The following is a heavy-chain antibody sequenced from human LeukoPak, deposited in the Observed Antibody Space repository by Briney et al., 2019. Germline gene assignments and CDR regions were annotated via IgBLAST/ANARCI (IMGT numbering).Heavy chain of an antibody. CDR3: AKQWVDC. CDR2: ISESGDKT. D-gene: IGHD1-26*01. CDR1: GCTFNNYA. J-gene: IGHJ4*02. V-gene: IGHV3-23*01. Sequence: GGSLRLSCAASGCTFNNYAMDWVHQAPGKGLEWVSAISESGDKTHYADSVKGRFTISRDNSQNTLYLQMNSLRAEDTALYYCAKQWVDCWGQGTLVTVSS.